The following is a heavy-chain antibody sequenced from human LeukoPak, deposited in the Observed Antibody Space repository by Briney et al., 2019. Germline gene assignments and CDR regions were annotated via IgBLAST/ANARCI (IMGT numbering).Heavy chain of an antibody. J-gene: IGHJ4*02. CDR3: ARRTVVIGRDDY. V-gene: IGHV4-39*01. CDR2: IYYGSWST. Sequence: SESLSLTCTVSGDSITSSSYNWGWIRQSPGKGLEWIGSIYYGSWSTYYNPSLKSRITISIDTSKNQFSLKLSSVTAADTAVYYCARRTVVIGRDDYWGQGTLVTVSS. CDR1: GDSITSSSYN. D-gene: IGHD4-23*01.